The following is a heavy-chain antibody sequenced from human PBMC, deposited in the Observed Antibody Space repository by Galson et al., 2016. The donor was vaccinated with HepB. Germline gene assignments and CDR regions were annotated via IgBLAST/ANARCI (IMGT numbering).Heavy chain of an antibody. Sequence: SVKVSCKASGYTFASYDINWVRQAPGQGLEWMGWINPSSGDTGYAQKFRARVTMTRNTFINTAYVELRSLRFDDTAVYYCARVLRSGYTNYDANWGQGTLVTVSS. CDR1: GYTFASYD. CDR2: INPSSGDT. J-gene: IGHJ4*02. D-gene: IGHD3-3*01. V-gene: IGHV1-8*02. CDR3: ARVLRSGYTNYDAN.